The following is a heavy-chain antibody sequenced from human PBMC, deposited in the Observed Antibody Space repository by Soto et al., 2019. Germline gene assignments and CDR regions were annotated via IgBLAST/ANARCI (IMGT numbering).Heavy chain of an antibody. CDR1: GFTFRDYG. CDR2: ISYDGIKK. CDR3: TKDQGGFDS. Sequence: QVQLVESGGGVVQPGRSLRLSCAASGFTFRDYGMHWVRQAPGKGLEWVALISYDGIKKYYADSVKGRFTISRDNSKNTLYLQMNSLRVEDTAVYYCTKDQGGFDSWGKGTLVTVSS. D-gene: IGHD3-16*01. J-gene: IGHJ4*02. V-gene: IGHV3-30*18.